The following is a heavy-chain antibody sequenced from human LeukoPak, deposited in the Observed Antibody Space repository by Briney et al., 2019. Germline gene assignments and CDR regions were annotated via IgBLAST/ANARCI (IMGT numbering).Heavy chain of an antibody. CDR3: ARDLDIVVVPVVSRHYGLDA. Sequence: GASVKVSCKASGYIYTNYGISWVRQAPGQGLEWMGWISAYNGNTNYVQKFQGRVTMTTDTSTTTAYMELRSLRSDDTAVYYCARDLDIVVVPVVSRHYGLDAWGQGTTVTVSS. CDR1: GYIYTNYG. V-gene: IGHV1-18*01. J-gene: IGHJ6*02. D-gene: IGHD2-2*01. CDR2: ISAYNGNT.